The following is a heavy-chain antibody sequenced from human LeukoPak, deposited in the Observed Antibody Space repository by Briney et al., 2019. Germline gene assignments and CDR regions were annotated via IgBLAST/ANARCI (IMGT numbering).Heavy chain of an antibody. Sequence: ASVKVSCKASGYTFTSYGISWVRQAPGQGLEWMGWINPNSGGTNYAQKFQGRVTMTRDTSISTAYMELSRLRSDDTAVYYCARGPEYYYGSGSYSYWGQGTLVTVSS. CDR1: GYTFTSYG. D-gene: IGHD3-10*01. CDR3: ARGPEYYYGSGSYSY. J-gene: IGHJ4*02. V-gene: IGHV1-2*02. CDR2: INPNSGGT.